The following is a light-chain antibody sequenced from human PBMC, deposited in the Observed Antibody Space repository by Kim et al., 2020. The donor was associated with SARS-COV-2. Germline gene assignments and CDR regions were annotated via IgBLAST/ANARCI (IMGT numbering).Light chain of an antibody. CDR2: GAS. V-gene: IGKV3-20*01. J-gene: IGKJ2*01. Sequence: SLSPGERATLPCRASQVGASTSLAWYQQKPGQAPSLLIHGASTRVAGTPDRVSGSGSGTDYTLTITSLEAEDFAVYYCQHFDNSYTFGQGTKLEI. CDR3: QHFDNSYT. CDR1: QVGASTS.